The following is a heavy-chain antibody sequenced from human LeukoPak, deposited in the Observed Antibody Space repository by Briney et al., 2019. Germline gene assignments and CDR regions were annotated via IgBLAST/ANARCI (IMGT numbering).Heavy chain of an antibody. Sequence: GGSLRLSCAASGFTFSSYAMSWVRQAPGKGLEWVANIKQDGSEKYYVDSVKGRFTISRDNAKNSLYLQMNSLRAEDTAVYYCARGATGYYDSSGYNYLGYYFDYWGQGTLVTVSS. CDR2: IKQDGSEK. CDR1: GFTFSSYA. CDR3: ARGATGYYDSSGYNYLGYYFDY. J-gene: IGHJ4*02. D-gene: IGHD3-22*01. V-gene: IGHV3-7*01.